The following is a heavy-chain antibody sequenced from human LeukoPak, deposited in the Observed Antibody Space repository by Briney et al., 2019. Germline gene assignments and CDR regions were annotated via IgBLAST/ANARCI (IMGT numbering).Heavy chain of an antibody. J-gene: IGHJ6*03. Sequence: SETLSLTCTVSGGSISSGGYYWSWIRQHPGKGLEWIGYIYYSGSTYYNPSLKSRVTISVDTSKNQFSLKLSSMTAADTAVYYCARDSSSGYSSSWNYYYYMDVWGKGTTVTVSS. CDR2: IYYSGST. V-gene: IGHV4-31*03. CDR1: GGSISSGGYY. D-gene: IGHD6-13*01. CDR3: ARDSSSGYSSSWNYYYYMDV.